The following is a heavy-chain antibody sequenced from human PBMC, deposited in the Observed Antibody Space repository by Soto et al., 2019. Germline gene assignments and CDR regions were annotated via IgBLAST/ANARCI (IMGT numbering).Heavy chain of an antibody. CDR1: GGSISSYY. Sequence: PSETLSLTCTVSGGSISSYYWSWIGQPPGKGLGWIGYIYYSGSTNYNPSLKSRVTISVDTSKNQFSLKLSSVTAADTAVYYCARDRRDGEWLAPQWGQGTLVTVSS. J-gene: IGHJ4*02. V-gene: IGHV4-59*01. CDR2: IYYSGST. D-gene: IGHD6-19*01. CDR3: ARDRRDGEWLAPQ.